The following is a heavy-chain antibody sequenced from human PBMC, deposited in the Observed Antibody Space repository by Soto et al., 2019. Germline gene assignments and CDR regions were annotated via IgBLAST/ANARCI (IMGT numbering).Heavy chain of an antibody. V-gene: IGHV1-18*01. CDR1: GYTFTSYG. J-gene: IGHJ3*02. Sequence: ASVKVSCKASGYTFTSYGISWVRQAPGQGLEWMGWISAYNGNTNYAQKLQGRVTMTTDTSTSTAYMELRSLRSDDTAVYYCARDIVLMVYAKTDAFDIWAQGTRVTVPS. CDR2: ISAYNGNT. CDR3: ARDIVLMVYAKTDAFDI. D-gene: IGHD2-8*01.